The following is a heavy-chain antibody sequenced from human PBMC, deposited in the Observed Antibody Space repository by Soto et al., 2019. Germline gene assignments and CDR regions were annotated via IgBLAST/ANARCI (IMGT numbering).Heavy chain of an antibody. CDR2: IYPGGSDT. CDR3: DRQHGGIDH. Sequence: PGESLKVSCKGSGYSFTSYWIGWVRQMPGKGLEWMGIIYPGGSDTGYSPSFHAQVTISAAKSISTAYLPWSSLKASDSAMYYCDRQHGGIDHWYQGPLVPV. CDR1: GYSFTSYW. V-gene: IGHV5-51*01. D-gene: IGHD6-25*01. J-gene: IGHJ4*02.